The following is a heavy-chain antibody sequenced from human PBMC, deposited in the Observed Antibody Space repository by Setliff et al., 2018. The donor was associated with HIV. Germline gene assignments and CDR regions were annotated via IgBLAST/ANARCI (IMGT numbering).Heavy chain of an antibody. V-gene: IGHV4-34*01. J-gene: IGHJ6*03. CDR2: INHSGST. CDR3: NISYYYYMDV. Sequence: PSETLSLTCAVYGGSFSGYYWSWIRQPPGKGLEWIGEINHSGSTNYNPSLKSRVTISVDTSKNQFSLKLSSVTAADTAVCYCNISYYYYMDVWGKGTTVTVSS. CDR1: GGSFSGYY.